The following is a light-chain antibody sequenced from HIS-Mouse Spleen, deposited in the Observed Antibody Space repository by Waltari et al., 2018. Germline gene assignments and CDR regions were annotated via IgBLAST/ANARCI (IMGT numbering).Light chain of an antibody. J-gene: IGKJ2*01. Sequence: EIVLTQSPGTLSLSPGERATLSCRASHSVSSSYLAWYQQKPGQAPRLLIYGASSRATGIPGRFSCSGSGTEFTLTISSLQPEDVATYYCQQSYSTPNTFGQGTKLEIK. CDR3: QQSYSTPNT. CDR1: HSVSSSY. CDR2: GAS. V-gene: IGKV3-20*01.